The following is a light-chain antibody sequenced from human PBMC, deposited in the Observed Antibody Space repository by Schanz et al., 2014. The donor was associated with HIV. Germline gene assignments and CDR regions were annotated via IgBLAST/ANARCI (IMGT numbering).Light chain of an antibody. V-gene: IGLV2-8*01. Sequence: QSALTQPASVSGSPGQSITISCTGTSSDVGGYNYVSWYQQHPGKAPKLMISEVSKRPSGVPDRFSGSKSGNTASLTVSGLQADDEADYYCSSFAGNNKLLFGGGTKLTVL. CDR2: EVS. CDR1: SSDVGGYNY. J-gene: IGLJ2*01. CDR3: SSFAGNNKLL.